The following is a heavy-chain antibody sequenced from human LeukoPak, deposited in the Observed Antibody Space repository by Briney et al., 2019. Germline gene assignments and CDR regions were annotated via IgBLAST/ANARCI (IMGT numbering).Heavy chain of an antibody. CDR2: ISNSGSTI. D-gene: IGHD5-24*01. Sequence: PGGSLRLSCAASGFTFSSFEMNWVRQAPGKGLEWVSYISNSGSTIYYADSVKGRFTISRDNAKNSLYLQMTSLRAEDTAVYYCARWRGLQSEFDCWGQGTLVTVSS. CDR1: GFTFSSFE. J-gene: IGHJ4*02. V-gene: IGHV3-48*03. CDR3: ARWRGLQSEFDC.